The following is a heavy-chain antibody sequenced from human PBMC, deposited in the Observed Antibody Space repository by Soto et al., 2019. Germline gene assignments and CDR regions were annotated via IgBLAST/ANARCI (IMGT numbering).Heavy chain of an antibody. V-gene: IGHV3-48*01. J-gene: IGHJ4*02. CDR1: GFTFSSYS. CDR2: ISSSSSTI. Sequence: VQLVESGGGLVQPGGSLRLSCAASGFTFSSYSMNWVRQAPGKGLEWVSYISSSSSTIYYADSVKGRFTISRDNAKNSLYLQMNSLRAEDTAVYYCARRKPTILRFLEWLTPYFDYWGQGTLVTVSS. D-gene: IGHD3-3*01. CDR3: ARRKPTILRFLEWLTPYFDY.